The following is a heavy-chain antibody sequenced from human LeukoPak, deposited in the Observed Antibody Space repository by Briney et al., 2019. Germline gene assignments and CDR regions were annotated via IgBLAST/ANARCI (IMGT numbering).Heavy chain of an antibody. D-gene: IGHD3-3*01. Sequence: ASVKVSCKTSGYTFNSYGVSWVRRAPGQGPEWMGWISAYNGNTNYAKKLQGRLTLTTDTSTSTVYMELRSLRSDDTAIYYCASPRGSRGTYDFWSGYDNYFDPWGQGTLVTVSS. V-gene: IGHV1-18*01. CDR2: ISAYNGNT. J-gene: IGHJ5*02. CDR1: GYTFNSYG. CDR3: ASPRGSRGTYDFWSGYDNYFDP.